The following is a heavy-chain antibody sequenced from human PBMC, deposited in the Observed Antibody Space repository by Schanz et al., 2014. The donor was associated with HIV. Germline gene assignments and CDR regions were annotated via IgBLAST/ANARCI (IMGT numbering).Heavy chain of an antibody. CDR2: IWYDGSNK. CDR3: AREYYSRNWNWFDP. V-gene: IGHV3-33*01. CDR1: GFTFSTYA. D-gene: IGHD6-13*01. Sequence: QVQLVESGGGVVQPGRSLRVSCAASGFTFSTYAMHWARQAPGKGLEWVAVIWYDGSNKYYADSVKGRFTISRDNSKKTLYLQMNSLRAEDTAVYYCAREYYSRNWNWFDPWGQGTLVTVSS. J-gene: IGHJ5*02.